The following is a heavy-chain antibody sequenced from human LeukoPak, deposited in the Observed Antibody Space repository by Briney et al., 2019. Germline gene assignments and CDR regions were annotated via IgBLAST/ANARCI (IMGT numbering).Heavy chain of an antibody. D-gene: IGHD6-13*01. V-gene: IGHV1-46*01. CDR1: GYTFTSYY. CDR2: INPSGGST. CDR3: ARAHEGSSWYAGYDY. J-gene: IGHJ4*02. Sequence: ASVKVSCKASGYTFTSYYMHWVRQAPGQGLEWTGIINPSGGSTSYAQKFQGRVTMTRDMSTSTVYMELSSLRSEDTAVYYCARAHEGSSWYAGYDYWGQGTLVTVSS.